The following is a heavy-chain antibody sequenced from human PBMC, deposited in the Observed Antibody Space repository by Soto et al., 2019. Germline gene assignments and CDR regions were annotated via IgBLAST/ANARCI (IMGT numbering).Heavy chain of an antibody. J-gene: IGHJ4*02. CDR1: GFTVSSNY. D-gene: IGHD4-17*01. CDR3: ARDFRGPGGYGDYYFDY. Sequence: EVQLVESGGGLVQPGGSLRLSCAASGFTVSSNYMSWVRQAPGKGLEWVSVIYSGGSTYYADSVKGRFTISRDNSKNTLYLQMNSLRAEDTAVYYCARDFRGPGGYGDYYFDYWGQGTLVTVSS. V-gene: IGHV3-66*01. CDR2: IYSGGST.